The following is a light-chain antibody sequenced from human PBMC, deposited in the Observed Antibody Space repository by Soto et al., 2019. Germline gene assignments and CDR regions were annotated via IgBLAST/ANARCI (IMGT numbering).Light chain of an antibody. Sequence: QSVLTQPASVSGSPGQSITISCSGSSSDVGNGYDSVSWYQQHPGKAPKLIIYEVTNRPSGVSSRFSGSKSGNTASLTISGLQAEDEADYYCSSYTASVAPYVFGTGTKLTVL. CDR2: EVT. CDR1: SSDVGNGYDS. J-gene: IGLJ1*01. CDR3: SSYTASVAPYV. V-gene: IGLV2-14*01.